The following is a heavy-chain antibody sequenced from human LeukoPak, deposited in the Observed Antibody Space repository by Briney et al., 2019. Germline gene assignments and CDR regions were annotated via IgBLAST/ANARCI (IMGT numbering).Heavy chain of an antibody. V-gene: IGHV3-49*04. D-gene: IGHD2-2*01. CDR3: TRVTVAPEDIVVVPAALDY. J-gene: IGHJ4*02. CDR1: GFTFGDYA. Sequence: PGGSLRLSCTASGFTFGDYAMSWVRQAPGKGLEWVGFIRSKAYGGTTEYAASVKGRFTISRDDSKSIAYLQMNSLKTEDTAVYYCTRVTVAPEDIVVVPAALDYWGQGTLVTVSS. CDR2: IRSKAYGGTT.